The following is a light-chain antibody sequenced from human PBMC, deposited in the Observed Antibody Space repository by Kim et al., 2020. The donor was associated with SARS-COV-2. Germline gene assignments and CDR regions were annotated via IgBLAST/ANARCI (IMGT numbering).Light chain of an antibody. CDR2: YDS. J-gene: IGLJ3*02. Sequence: SYELTQPPSVSVAPGKTARITCGENNIGSKSVHWYQQKPSQAPVLVIYYDSDRPSGIPERFSGSNSGNTATLTISRVEAGDEADYYCQVWDSSSDHWVFGGGTQLTVL. CDR1: NIGSKS. CDR3: QVWDSSSDHWV. V-gene: IGLV3-21*04.